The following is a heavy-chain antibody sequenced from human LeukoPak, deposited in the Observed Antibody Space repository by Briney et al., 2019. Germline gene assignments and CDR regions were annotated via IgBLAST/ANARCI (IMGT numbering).Heavy chain of an antibody. J-gene: IGHJ6*02. CDR1: GGSVIGHY. Sequence: SETLSLTCDVYGGSVIGHYLGWIRQSPGKGLEWIGEINHTGSTNYNPSLKNRITISIDTSKNQSSLSLSAVTAADTAIYYCARGGIMVRQSINFHCFCGMDVWGQGTTVTVSS. V-gene: IGHV4-34*01. CDR3: ARGGIMVRQSINFHCFCGMDV. D-gene: IGHD3-10*01. CDR2: INHTGST.